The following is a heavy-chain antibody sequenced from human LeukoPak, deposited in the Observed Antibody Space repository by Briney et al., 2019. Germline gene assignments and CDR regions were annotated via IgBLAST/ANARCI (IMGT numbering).Heavy chain of an antibody. D-gene: IGHD2-15*01. CDR1: GYTFTSYD. V-gene: IGHV1-2*02. CDR2: MNPNSGGT. J-gene: IGHJ6*03. Sequence: PEASVKVSCKASGYTFTSYDINWVRQATGQGLEWMGWMNPNSGGTNYAQKFQGRVTMTRDTSISTAYMELSRLRSDDTAVYYCARGPYCSGGSCYYYYMDVWGKGTTVTVSS. CDR3: ARGPYCSGGSCYYYYMDV.